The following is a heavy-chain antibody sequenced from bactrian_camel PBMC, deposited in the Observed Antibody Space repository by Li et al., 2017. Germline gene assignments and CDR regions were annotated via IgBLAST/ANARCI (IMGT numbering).Heavy chain of an antibody. V-gene: IGHV3-3*01. Sequence: HVQLVESGGGSVQTGGSLRLSCVVSGHSRGSNCVGWYRLPPGRAPAEREGIAAIRRSGGETWYAGSVKSRFTISQDSARDAFYLQMNDLQPDDTATYYCAAGSIRGGPFRERGYPYWGQGTQVTVS. D-gene: IGHD5*01. J-gene: IGHJ4*01. CDR1: GHSRGSNC. CDR2: IRRSGGET. CDR3: AAGSIRGGPFRERGYPY.